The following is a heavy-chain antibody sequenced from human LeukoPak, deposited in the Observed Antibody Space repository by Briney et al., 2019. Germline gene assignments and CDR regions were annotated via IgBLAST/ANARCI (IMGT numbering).Heavy chain of an antibody. J-gene: IGHJ4*02. CDR3: AKGETVTTSPFDY. CDR2: IFYNEDA. Sequence: PSETLSLTCDVSGASISHYHWNWFRQPPGKGLEWVGSIFYNEDAKYNPSLKSRVTISLDTSKSQFSLKLTSVTVADTAVYYCAKGETVTTSPFDYWGQGILVTVSS. V-gene: IGHV4-59*01. CDR1: GASISHYH. D-gene: IGHD4-17*01.